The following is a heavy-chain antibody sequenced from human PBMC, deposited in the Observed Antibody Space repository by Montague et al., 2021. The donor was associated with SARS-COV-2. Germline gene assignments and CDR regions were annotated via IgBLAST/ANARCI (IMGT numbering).Heavy chain of an antibody. CDR3: AHRRQPALLWFGEDTWGYFDY. CDR1: GFSLSTSGVG. D-gene: IGHD3-10*01. Sequence: PALAKPTQTLTLTCTFSGFSLSTSGVGVGWIRQPPGKALEWLALIYWDDDKRYSPSLKSRLTITKDTSKNQVVLTMTNMDPVDTATYYCAHRRQPALLWFGEDTWGYFDYWGQGTLVTVSS. CDR2: IYWDDDK. V-gene: IGHV2-5*02. J-gene: IGHJ4*02.